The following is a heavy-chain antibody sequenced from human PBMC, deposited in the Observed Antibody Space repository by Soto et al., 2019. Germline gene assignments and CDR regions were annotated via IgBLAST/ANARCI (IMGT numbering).Heavy chain of an antibody. Sequence: EVQLVESGGGLVQPGGSLKLSCAASGFTFSGSAMHWVRQASGKGLEWVGRIRSKANSYATAYAASVKGSFTISRDESKNTAYLKMNGLKTEDRTVYYCRVDGYYDILTGYYQIDYWGQGTLVTVSS. V-gene: IGHV3-73*01. D-gene: IGHD3-9*01. CDR1: GFTFSGSA. J-gene: IGHJ4*02. CDR2: IRSKANSYAT. CDR3: RVDGYYDILTGYYQIDY.